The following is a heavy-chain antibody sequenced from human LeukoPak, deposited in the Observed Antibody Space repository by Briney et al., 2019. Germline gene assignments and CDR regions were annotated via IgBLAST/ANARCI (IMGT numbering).Heavy chain of an antibody. J-gene: IGHJ4*02. D-gene: IGHD3-9*01. CDR3: AITIHDILTGYYEDY. CDR1: GFTVSSNY. Sequence: PTGGSLRLSCAASGFTVSSNYMSWVRQAPGKGLEWVSVIYSGGSTYYADSVKGRFTISRDNSKNTLYLQMNSLRAEDTAVYYCAITIHDILTGYYEDYWGQGTLVTVSS. V-gene: IGHV3-53*01. CDR2: IYSGGST.